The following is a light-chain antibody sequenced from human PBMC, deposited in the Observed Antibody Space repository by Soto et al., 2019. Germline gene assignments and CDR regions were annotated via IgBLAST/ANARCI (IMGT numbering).Light chain of an antibody. CDR1: QDISSY. Sequence: DIQLTQSPSSLSSSIGDRVTITCRASQDISSYLNWYQQKPERAPILLIYGASTLQGGVPSRFSGRPSGTDFTLTTSGLHTEDVPTYYCQQTYSSVTFGQGTRLE. V-gene: IGKV1-39*01. J-gene: IGKJ5*01. CDR2: GAS. CDR3: QQTYSSVT.